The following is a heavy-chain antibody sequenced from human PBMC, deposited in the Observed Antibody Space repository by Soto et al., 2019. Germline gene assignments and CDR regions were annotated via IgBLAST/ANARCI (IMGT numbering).Heavy chain of an antibody. J-gene: IGHJ6*02. CDR1: GFTFSSYG. Sequence: QVQLVESGGGVVQPGRSLRLSCAASGFTFSSYGMHWVRQAPGKGLEWVAVIWYDGSNKYYADSVKGRFTISRDNSKNTLYLQMNSLRAEDTAVYYCAREYYDFWSGYYTQYYYYYYGMDVWGQGTTVTVSS. CDR3: AREYYDFWSGYYTQYYYYYYGMDV. CDR2: IWYDGSNK. V-gene: IGHV3-33*01. D-gene: IGHD3-3*01.